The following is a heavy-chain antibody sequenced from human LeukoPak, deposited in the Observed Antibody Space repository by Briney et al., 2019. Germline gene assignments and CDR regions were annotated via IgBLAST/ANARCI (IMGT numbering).Heavy chain of an antibody. Sequence: GESLRISCKGSGYSFTSYWISWVRQMPGKGLEWMGRINPSDSYTNYSPSFQGHVTISADKSISTAYLQWSSLKASDTAMYYYARHRRYFDVDAFDIWGQGTMVTVSS. CDR1: GYSFTSYW. V-gene: IGHV5-10-1*01. CDR3: ARHRRYFDVDAFDI. CDR2: INPSDSYT. J-gene: IGHJ3*02. D-gene: IGHD3-9*01.